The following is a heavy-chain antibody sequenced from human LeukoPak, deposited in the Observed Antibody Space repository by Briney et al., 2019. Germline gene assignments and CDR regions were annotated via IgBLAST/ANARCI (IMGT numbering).Heavy chain of an antibody. V-gene: IGHV5-10-1*01. CDR2: INPSDSYT. J-gene: IGHJ4*02. D-gene: IGHD5-12*01. CDR3: ARRGYSGYDYFDY. Sequence: GESLKISCKGSGYSFTSYWISWVRQMPGKGLEWMGKINPSDSYTNYSPSFQGHVTISADKSISTSYRQWSSLKASDTAMYYCARRGYSGYDYFDYWGQGTLVTVSS. CDR1: GYSFTSYW.